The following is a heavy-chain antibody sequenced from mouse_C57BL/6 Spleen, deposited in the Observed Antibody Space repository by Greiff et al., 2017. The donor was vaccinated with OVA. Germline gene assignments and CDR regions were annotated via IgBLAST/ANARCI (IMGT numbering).Heavy chain of an antibody. CDR1: GYTLTDYY. J-gene: IGHJ1*03. D-gene: IGHD3-3*01. V-gene: IGHV1-76*01. CDR2: IYPGSGNT. CDR3: ARPGPYWYFDV. Sequence: QVQLQQSGAELARPGASVKLSCKASGYTLTDYYINWVKQRPGQGLEWIARIYPGSGNTYYNEKFKGKATLTAEKSSSTAYMQLSSLTSEDSAVYFCARPGPYWYFDVWGTGTTVTVSS.